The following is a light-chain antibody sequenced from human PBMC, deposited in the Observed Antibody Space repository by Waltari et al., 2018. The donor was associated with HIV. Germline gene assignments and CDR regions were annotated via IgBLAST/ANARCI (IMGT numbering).Light chain of an antibody. J-gene: IGLJ2*01. V-gene: IGLV2-23*02. CDR2: EVS. CDR3: CSYAGSSTFGVV. CDR1: SSDFGSYNL. Sequence: QSALTQPASVSGSPGQSITISCTGTSSDFGSYNLVSWYQQHPGKAPKLMIYEVSKRPSGVSNRFSGSKSGNTASLTISGLQAEDEADYYCCSYAGSSTFGVVFGGGTKLTVL.